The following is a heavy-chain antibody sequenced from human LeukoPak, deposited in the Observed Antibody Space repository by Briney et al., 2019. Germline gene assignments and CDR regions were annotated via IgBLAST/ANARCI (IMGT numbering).Heavy chain of an antibody. D-gene: IGHD2-15*01. CDR1: GGSFSGYY. CDR3: ARDSYCSGGSCYGPSAFDI. J-gene: IGHJ3*02. V-gene: IGHV4-34*01. CDR2: INHSGST. Sequence: PSETLSLTCAVYGGSFSGYYWSWIRQPPGKGLEWIGEINHSGSTNYNPSLKSRVTISVDTSKNQFSLKLSSVTAADTAVYYCARDSYCSGGSCYGPSAFDIWGRGTMVTVSS.